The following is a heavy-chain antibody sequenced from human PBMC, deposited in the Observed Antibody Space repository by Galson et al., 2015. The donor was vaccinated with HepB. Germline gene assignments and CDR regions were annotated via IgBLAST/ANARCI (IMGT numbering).Heavy chain of an antibody. CDR3: ARVRGGGNSAYSDY. CDR2: IYWDDDK. Sequence: PALVKPTQTLTLTCAFSGFSLSTTAVGVGWIRQPPGKPLEWLAVIYWDDDKRCSPSLKSRLTITKDISKNQVVLTMTNMDPVDTATYYCARVRGGGNSAYSDYWGQGTLVTVSS. CDR1: GFSLSTTAVG. V-gene: IGHV2-5*02. J-gene: IGHJ4*02. D-gene: IGHD4-23*01.